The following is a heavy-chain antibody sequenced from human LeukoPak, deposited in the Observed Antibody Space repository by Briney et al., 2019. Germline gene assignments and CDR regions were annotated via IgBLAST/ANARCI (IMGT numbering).Heavy chain of an antibody. J-gene: IGHJ5*02. CDR2: IYIDGNT. CDR1: GFSVSSNY. CDR3: ARDNSVRDEAWWFNP. D-gene: IGHD5-24*01. Sequence: GGSLRLSCSASGFSVSSNYMSWVRQAPGKGLEWVSVIYIDGNTYYADSVKGRFTISRDNSKNTLYLQMNRLRAEDTAVYYCARDNSVRDEAWWFNPWGQGTLVTVSS. V-gene: IGHV3-53*01.